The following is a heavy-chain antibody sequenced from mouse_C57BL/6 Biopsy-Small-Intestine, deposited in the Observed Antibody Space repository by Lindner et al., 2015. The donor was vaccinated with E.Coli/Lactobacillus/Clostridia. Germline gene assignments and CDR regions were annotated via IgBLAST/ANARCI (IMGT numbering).Heavy chain of an antibody. Sequence: QLQESGAELARPGASVKLSCKASGYTFTSYGISWVKQRTGQGLEWIGEIYPRSGNTYYNEKFKGKATLTADKSSSTAYMELRSLTSEDSAVYFCARGGAYYSHYDAMDYWGQGTSVTVSS. CDR1: GYTFTSYG. D-gene: IGHD2-12*01. CDR2: IYPRSGNT. V-gene: IGHV1-81*01. CDR3: ARGGAYYSHYDAMDY. J-gene: IGHJ4*01.